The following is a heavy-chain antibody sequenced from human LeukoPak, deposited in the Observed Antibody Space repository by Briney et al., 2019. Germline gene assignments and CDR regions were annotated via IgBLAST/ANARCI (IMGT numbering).Heavy chain of an antibody. D-gene: IGHD3-3*01. V-gene: IGHV3-7*01. Sequence: GGSLRLSCAASGFTFNKYWINSVRQSPGKWLEWVANIKEDSDKNHVESVRGRFTISRDNAENSLYLQMNSLRVEDTAVYYCARESGRFRFDSWGQGTLVTVSS. J-gene: IGHJ5*01. CDR1: GFTFNKYW. CDR3: ARESGRFRFDS. CDR2: IKEDSDK.